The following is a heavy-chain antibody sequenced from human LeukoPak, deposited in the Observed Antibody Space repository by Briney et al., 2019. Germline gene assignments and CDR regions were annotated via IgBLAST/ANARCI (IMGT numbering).Heavy chain of an antibody. Sequence: SETLSLTCAVYGGSFSGYYWNWVRQSPGKGLEGIGEINHNGSTNYNPSLKSRVTMSVDTSKNQFSLKPNSVTAADTAVYYCATYHYDGSGYSVDWGQGTLVTVSS. CDR3: ATYHYDGSGYSVD. J-gene: IGHJ4*02. D-gene: IGHD3-22*01. V-gene: IGHV4-34*01. CDR2: INHNGST. CDR1: GGSFSGYY.